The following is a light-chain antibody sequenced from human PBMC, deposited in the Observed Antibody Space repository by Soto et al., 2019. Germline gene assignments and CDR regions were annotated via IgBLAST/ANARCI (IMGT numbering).Light chain of an antibody. CDR2: GAS. CDR3: HQYNKWPKT. CDR1: QSVSSN. V-gene: IGKV3-15*01. Sequence: EIVMTQSPATLSLSPGERATLSCRASQSVSSNLAWYQQKPGQAPRLLIYGASTRATGLPARFSGSGSGTEFTLTISSLQSEDFAVYYCHQYNKWPKTFGQGTKVDIK. J-gene: IGKJ1*01.